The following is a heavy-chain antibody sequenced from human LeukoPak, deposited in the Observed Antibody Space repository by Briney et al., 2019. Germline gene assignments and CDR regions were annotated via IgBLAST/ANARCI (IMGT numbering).Heavy chain of an antibody. CDR1: GGSISSSSYY. Sequence: PSETLSLTCTVSGGSISSSSYYWGWIRQPPGKGLEWIGSIYYSGSTYYNPSLKSRVTISVDTSKNQFSLKLSSVTAANTAVYYCARSSSLFLLPEYQLLYENTSGEFDPWGQGTLVTVSS. CDR2: IYYSGST. V-gene: IGHV4-39*01. D-gene: IGHD2-2*02. CDR3: ARSSSLFLLPEYQLLYENTSGEFDP. J-gene: IGHJ5*02.